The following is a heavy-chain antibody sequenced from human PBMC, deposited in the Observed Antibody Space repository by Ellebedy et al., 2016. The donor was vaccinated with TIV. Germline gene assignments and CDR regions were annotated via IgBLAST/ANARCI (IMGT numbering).Heavy chain of an antibody. CDR1: GFTFSSYS. V-gene: IGHV3-48*01. CDR3: ARGRSSGRTAFDV. Sequence: GGSLRPSXAASGFTFSSYSMNWVRQAPGKGLEWVSYISSGGSTIYYADSVKGRFTISRDNARDSLYLQMISLRGEDTAVYYCARGRSSGRTAFDVWGQGTMVPVSS. CDR2: ISSGGSTI. J-gene: IGHJ3*01. D-gene: IGHD3-10*01.